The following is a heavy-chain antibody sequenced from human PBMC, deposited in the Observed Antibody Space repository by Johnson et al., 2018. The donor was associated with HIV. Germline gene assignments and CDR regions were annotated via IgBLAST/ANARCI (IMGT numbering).Heavy chain of an antibody. Sequence: QVQLVESGGGLVQPGRSLRLSCAASGFTVSSYAMHWVRQAPGKGLEWVAVISYDGSNKYYADSVTGRFTISRDNSKNTLYLQMNSLRAEDTAVYYCARGGLLSPDAFDIWGQGTMVTVSS. CDR2: ISYDGSNK. CDR1: GFTVSSYA. V-gene: IGHV3-30-3*01. D-gene: IGHD2-21*02. J-gene: IGHJ3*02. CDR3: ARGGLLSPDAFDI.